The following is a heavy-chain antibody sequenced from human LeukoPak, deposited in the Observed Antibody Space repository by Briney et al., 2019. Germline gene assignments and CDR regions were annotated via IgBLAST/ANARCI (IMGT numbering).Heavy chain of an antibody. J-gene: IGHJ3*02. Sequence: SETLSLTCTVSGACVSSFYWTWLRQPPGKGLEWIGYIYYSGSTNYNPSLKSRVTISIDTSKNQFSLKMNSVTAADSAVYYCVKVRANYDTLTGHYKGDSFDIWGQGTMITVSS. V-gene: IGHV4-59*02. CDR3: VKVRANYDTLTGHYKGDSFDI. D-gene: IGHD3-9*01. CDR1: GACVSSFY. CDR2: IYYSGST.